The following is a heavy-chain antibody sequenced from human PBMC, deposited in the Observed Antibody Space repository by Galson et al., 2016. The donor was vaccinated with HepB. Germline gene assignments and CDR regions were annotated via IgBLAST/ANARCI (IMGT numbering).Heavy chain of an antibody. CDR1: GFTFSSYT. V-gene: IGHV3-21*01. Sequence: SLRLSCAASGFTFSSYTMNWVRQAPGKGLEWVSSISSGSTYIYYADSVKGRFTISRDNAKNSLYLQMNSLRAEDTAVYFCAREPRSAFDIWGQGTMVTVSS. CDR3: AREPRSAFDI. CDR2: ISSGSTYI. J-gene: IGHJ3*02.